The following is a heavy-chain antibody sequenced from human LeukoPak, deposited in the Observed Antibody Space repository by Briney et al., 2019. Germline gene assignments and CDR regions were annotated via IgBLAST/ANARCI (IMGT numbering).Heavy chain of an antibody. Sequence: GGSLRLSCAASGFTFSSYSMNWVRQAPGKGLEWVSSISSSSSYIYYADSVKGRFTISRDNAKNSLYLQVNSLRAEDTAVYYCARDSDSSGYCDYWGQGTLVTVSS. CDR2: ISSSSSYI. CDR3: ARDSDSSGYCDY. D-gene: IGHD3-22*01. CDR1: GFTFSSYS. V-gene: IGHV3-21*01. J-gene: IGHJ4*02.